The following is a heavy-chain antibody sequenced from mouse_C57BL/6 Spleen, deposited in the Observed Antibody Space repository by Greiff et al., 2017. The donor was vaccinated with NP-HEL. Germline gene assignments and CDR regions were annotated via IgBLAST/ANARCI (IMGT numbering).Heavy chain of an antibody. D-gene: IGHD1-1*01. V-gene: IGHV1-63*01. CDR2: IYPGGGYT. CDR3: ARTAYYGSSSYSFDY. CDR1: GYTFTNYW. J-gene: IGHJ2*01. Sequence: VQLQQSGAELVRPGTSVKMSCKASGYTFTNYWIGWAKQRPGHGLEWIGDIYPGGGYTNYNEKFKGKATLTADKSSSTAYMQFSSLTSEDSAIYYCARTAYYGSSSYSFDYWGQGTTLTVSS.